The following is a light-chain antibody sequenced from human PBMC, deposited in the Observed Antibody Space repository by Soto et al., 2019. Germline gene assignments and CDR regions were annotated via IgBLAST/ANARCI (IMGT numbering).Light chain of an antibody. CDR3: QQGHNWPLT. J-gene: IGKJ2*01. CDR1: QSFSSE. CDR2: GAS. V-gene: IGKV3-15*01. Sequence: IGMAQSPAPLSVSPGGSANLPFRASQSFSSELAWYQQKPGQPPRLLIYGASTRATGVPARFTGSGSGSDFTLTISGLQSEDFAVYYCQQGHNWPLTFGQGTRLEI.